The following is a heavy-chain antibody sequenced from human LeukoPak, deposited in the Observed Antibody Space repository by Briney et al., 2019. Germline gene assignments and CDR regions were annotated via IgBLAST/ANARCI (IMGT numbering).Heavy chain of an antibody. CDR2: ISSSSSYI. J-gene: IGHJ4*02. D-gene: IGHD6-13*01. Sequence: GGSLRLSCAASGFTFSSYSMNWVRQAPGKGLEWVSSISSSSSYIYYADSVKGRFTISRDNAKNSLYLQMNSLRAEDTAVYYCARARMFLAAAGTLDYWGQGTLVTVSS. CDR1: GFTFSSYS. CDR3: ARARMFLAAAGTLDY. V-gene: IGHV3-21*01.